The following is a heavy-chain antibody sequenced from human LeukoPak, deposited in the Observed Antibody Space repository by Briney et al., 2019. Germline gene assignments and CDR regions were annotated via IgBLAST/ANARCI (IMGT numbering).Heavy chain of an antibody. CDR2: IYYSGST. CDR1: GGSFSGYY. Sequence: PSETLSLTCAVYGGSFSGYYWSWIRQPPGKGLEWIGYIYYSGSTNYNPSLKSRVTISVDTSKNQFSLKLSSVTAADTAVYYCARVYSSRFDYWGQGTLVTVSS. V-gene: IGHV4-59*01. D-gene: IGHD6-19*01. CDR3: ARVYSSRFDY. J-gene: IGHJ4*02.